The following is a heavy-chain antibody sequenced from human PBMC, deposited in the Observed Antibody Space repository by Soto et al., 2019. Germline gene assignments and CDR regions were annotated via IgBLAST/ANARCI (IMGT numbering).Heavy chain of an antibody. CDR2: ISSGGKT. V-gene: IGHV3-23*01. CDR1: GFTFNNYA. Sequence: EVPLLESGGGLVQPGGSLRLSCAASGFTFNNYALSWVRQAPGKGLEWVTGISSGGKTYYADSVKGRFTVSRDTATVTLALQMNGLGAGAAAVYYCSKSPIMVRGLIFDYWGPGTLVTVSS. D-gene: IGHD3-10*01. J-gene: IGHJ4*02. CDR3: SKSPIMVRGLIFDY.